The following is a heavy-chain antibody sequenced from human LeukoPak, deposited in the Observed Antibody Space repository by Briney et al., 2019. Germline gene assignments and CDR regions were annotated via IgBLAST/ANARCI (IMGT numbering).Heavy chain of an antibody. D-gene: IGHD1-26*01. CDR1: GFTFSSYG. CDR3: AKSTDSYSGSYLDY. CDR2: ISYDGTNN. V-gene: IGHV3-30*18. J-gene: IGHJ4*02. Sequence: GGSLRLSCAASGFTFSSYGVHWVRQAPGKRLEWVAVISYDGTNNYYADSVKGRFTISRDNSKNTLYLQMNSLRAEDTAVYYCAKSTDSYSGSYLDYWGQGTLVTVSS.